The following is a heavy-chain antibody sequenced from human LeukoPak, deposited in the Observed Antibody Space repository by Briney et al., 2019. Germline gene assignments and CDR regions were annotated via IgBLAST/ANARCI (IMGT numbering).Heavy chain of an antibody. V-gene: IGHV3-23*01. CDR3: AIMHGYYDGSGYWVQ. D-gene: IGHD3-22*01. CDR2: ITTSGATT. CDR1: GFTFSSYG. Sequence: GGSLRLSCAASGFTFSSYGMSWVRQASGKGLEWVSFITTSGATTSYADSVKGRFTISRDNPRNTLYMQMNSLRDEDTALYYCAIMHGYYDGSGYWVQWGQGTLVTVSS. J-gene: IGHJ4*02.